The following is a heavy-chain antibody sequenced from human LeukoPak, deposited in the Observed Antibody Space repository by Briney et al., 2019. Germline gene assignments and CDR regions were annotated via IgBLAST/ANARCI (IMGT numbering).Heavy chain of an antibody. Sequence: PGGSLRLSCETSGFTFADYAMNWVRQAPGKGLEWVGFIRSRTYGGAADYAPSVQGRFTISRDDSKSIAYLQMNRLEIEDTAVYYSTRVAIAIIGTDPVDYWGQGTLVTVSS. CDR2: IRSRTYGGAA. J-gene: IGHJ4*02. CDR1: GFTFADYA. V-gene: IGHV3-49*04. CDR3: TRVAIAIIGTDPVDY. D-gene: IGHD2-21*01.